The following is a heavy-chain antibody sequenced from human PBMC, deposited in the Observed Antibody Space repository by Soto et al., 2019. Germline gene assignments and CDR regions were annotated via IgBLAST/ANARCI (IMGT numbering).Heavy chain of an antibody. V-gene: IGHV4-39*01. CDR1: AGSISSSIYY. D-gene: IGHD3-3*01. CDR2: IYYSGST. CDR3: ARHGPSALQVFLDT. J-gene: IGHJ5*02. Sequence: SETLSLTCSVSAGSISSSIYYWGWIRQPPGKGLEWIGSIYYSGSTYYNPSLKNRVTMSVDTSKNQFSLKLSSVTAADTAVYFWARHGPSALQVFLDTWGQGILVTASS.